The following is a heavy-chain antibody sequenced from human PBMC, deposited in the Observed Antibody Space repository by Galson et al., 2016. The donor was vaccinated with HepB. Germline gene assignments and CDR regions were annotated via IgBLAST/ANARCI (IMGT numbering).Heavy chain of an antibody. V-gene: IGHV6-1*01. CDR3: TRGYMQTGMNV. CDR2: TYYRSKWFT. J-gene: IGHJ6*02. D-gene: IGHD5-18*01. CDR1: GDSVTSYITT. Sequence: CAISGDSVTSYITTWNWIRQSPSRGLEWLGRTYYRSKWFTDYAVSVEGRITINSDISRNQFSLQLDSVTPDDTAAYFCTRGYMQTGMNVWGQGTTVTVSS.